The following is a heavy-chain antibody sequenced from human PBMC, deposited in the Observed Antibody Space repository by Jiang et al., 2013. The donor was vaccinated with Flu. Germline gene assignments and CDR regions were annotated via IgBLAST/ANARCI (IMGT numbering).Heavy chain of an antibody. Sequence: LVQPGGSLRLSCAASGFTFSSYAMSWVRQAPGKGLEWVSAISGSGGSTYYADSVKGRFTISRDNSKNTLYLQMNSLRAEDTAVGYYCAKDLSYTAMVNIYDYWGQGTLVTVSS. V-gene: IGHV3-23*01. J-gene: IGHJ4*02. CDR1: GFTFSSYA. CDR2: ISGSGGST. D-gene: IGHD5-18*01. CDR3: AKDLSYTAMVNIYDY.